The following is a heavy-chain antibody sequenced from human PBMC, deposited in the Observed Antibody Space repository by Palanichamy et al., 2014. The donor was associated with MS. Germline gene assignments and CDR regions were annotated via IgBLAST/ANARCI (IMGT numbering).Heavy chain of an antibody. V-gene: IGHV1-3*01. J-gene: IGHJ4*02. CDR2: INAGNGNT. CDR3: AREHDSWSGYSFDF. CDR1: GYAFTDYA. Sequence: QVQLVQSGAEVKRPGASVKVSCKASGYAFTDYAIHWVRQAPGQRLEWMGWINAGNGNTKYSQKFQSRVTITRDTSADTAYMGLSSLRSEDTALYYCAREHDSWSGYSFDFWGRGTLVTASS. D-gene: IGHD3-3*01.